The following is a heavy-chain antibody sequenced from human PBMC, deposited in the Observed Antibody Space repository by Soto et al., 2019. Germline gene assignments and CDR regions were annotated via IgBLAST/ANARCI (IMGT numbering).Heavy chain of an antibody. J-gene: IGHJ5*02. CDR3: ARRIVAANDNWFDP. Sequence: ASVKVSCKASGYTFTSYDINWVRQATGQGLEWMGWMNPNSGNTGYAQKFQGRVTMTRNTSISTAYMELSSLRSEDTAVYYCARRIVAANDNWFDPCGQGTLVTVSS. V-gene: IGHV1-8*01. CDR1: GYTFTSYD. D-gene: IGHD2-15*01. CDR2: MNPNSGNT.